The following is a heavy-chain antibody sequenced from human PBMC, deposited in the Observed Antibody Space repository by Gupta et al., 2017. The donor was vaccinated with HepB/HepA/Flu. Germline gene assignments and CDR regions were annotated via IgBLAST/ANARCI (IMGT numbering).Heavy chain of an antibody. CDR1: GFSSGGSA. CDR3: AKDLYFWSGIDV. V-gene: IGHV3-23*04. D-gene: IGHD3-3*01. CDR2: ISSDMRQ. Sequence: EVQLVETGGDMVQPGGTVRLSCAVTGFSSGGSAMRGGRQDPGKGPEWVSGISSDMRQHYEDSVRRLFTISRDNTENRVFLHMNSLRAEDTAFYYCAKDLYFWSGIDVWGKGTTVTVSS. J-gene: IGHJ6*03.